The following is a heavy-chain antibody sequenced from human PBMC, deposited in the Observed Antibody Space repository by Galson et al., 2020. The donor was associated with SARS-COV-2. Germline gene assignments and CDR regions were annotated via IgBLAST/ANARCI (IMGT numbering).Heavy chain of an antibody. Sequence: GGSLRLSCAASGFTVSSKYMSWVRQAPGKGLEWVSLIYSGDTAFYADSVKGRFTISRDSSKNTLYLQMNSLRVEDTAMYYSATRDGYNWVYSDYWGQGTLVTVSS. CDR3: ATRDGYNWVYSDY. J-gene: IGHJ4*02. CDR2: IYSGDTA. D-gene: IGHD5-12*01. V-gene: IGHV3-53*01. CDR1: GFTVSSKY.